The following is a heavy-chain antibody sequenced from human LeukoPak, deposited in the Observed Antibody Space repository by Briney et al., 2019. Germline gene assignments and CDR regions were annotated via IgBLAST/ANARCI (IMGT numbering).Heavy chain of an antibody. CDR2: INPSGGST. CDR3: ARGSRDYDFWSGYSLIDY. D-gene: IGHD3-3*01. CDR1: GYTFTSYY. J-gene: IGHJ4*02. Sequence: ASVKVSCKASGYTFTSYYMHWVRQAPGQGLEWMGIINPSGGSTSYAQKFQGRVTMTRDMSTSTVYMELSSLRSEDTAVYYCARGSRDYDFWSGYSLIDYWGQGTLVTVSS. V-gene: IGHV1-46*01.